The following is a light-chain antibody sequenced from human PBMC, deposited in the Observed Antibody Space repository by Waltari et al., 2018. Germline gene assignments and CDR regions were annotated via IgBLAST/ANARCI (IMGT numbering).Light chain of an antibody. CDR2: EVS. CDR3: CSYAGSSTFVV. Sequence: QSALTQPASVSGSPGQSITLSCTGTRSDVGSYNLVSWYQQHPGKATKLMIYEVSKRPSGVSNRFSGSKSGNTASLTISGLQAEDEADYYCCSYAGSSTFVVFGGGTKLTVL. CDR1: RSDVGSYNL. V-gene: IGLV2-23*02. J-gene: IGLJ2*01.